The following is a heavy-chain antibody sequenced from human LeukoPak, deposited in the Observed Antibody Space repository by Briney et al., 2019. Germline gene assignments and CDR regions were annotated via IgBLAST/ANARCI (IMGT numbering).Heavy chain of an antibody. V-gene: IGHV1-2*02. CDR2: INPNSGGT. J-gene: IGHJ5*02. D-gene: IGHD3-10*01. Sequence: GASVKVSCKASGYTFTGYYMHWVRQAPGHGLEWMGWINPNSGGTNYAQKFQGRVTMTRDTSISTAYMELSRLRSDDTAVYYCASDYGSGSYSLFDPWGQGTLVTVSS. CDR1: GYTFTGYY. CDR3: ASDYGSGSYSLFDP.